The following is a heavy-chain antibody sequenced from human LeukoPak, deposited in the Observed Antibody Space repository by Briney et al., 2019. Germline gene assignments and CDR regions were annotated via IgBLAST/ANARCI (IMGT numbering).Heavy chain of an antibody. J-gene: IGHJ5*02. CDR3: ARDAWPEAWFDP. D-gene: IGHD5-12*01. CDR1: GGSISSSSYY. CDR2: IYYSGST. V-gene: IGHV4-39*07. Sequence: PSKTLSLTCTVSGGSISSSSYYWGWIRQPPGKGLEWIGSIYYSGSTYYNPSLKSRVTISVDTSKNQFSLKLSSVTAADTAVYYCARDAWPEAWFDPWGQGTLVTVSS.